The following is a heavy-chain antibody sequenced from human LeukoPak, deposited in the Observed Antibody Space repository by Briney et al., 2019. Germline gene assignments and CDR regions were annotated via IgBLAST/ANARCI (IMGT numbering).Heavy chain of an antibody. V-gene: IGHV4-59*02. CDR2: INHSGRN. CDR1: GASVNVYY. J-gene: IGHJ4*02. D-gene: IGHD6-13*01. Sequence: SETLSLTCTVSGASVNVYYWGWVRQPPGKGLEWIGYINHSGRNNSNPSLKSRVTMSIDTSKHQFSLKLHSVTAADTAVYFCARLSSSWYYFDYWGQGALVTVSS. CDR3: ARLSSSWYYFDY.